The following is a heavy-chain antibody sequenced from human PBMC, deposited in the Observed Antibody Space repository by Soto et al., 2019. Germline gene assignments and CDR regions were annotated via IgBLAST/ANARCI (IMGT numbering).Heavy chain of an antibody. CDR1: GYTFINYN. V-gene: IGHV1-18*04. CDR2: ISISNGDT. J-gene: IGHJ4*02. CDR3: ARDITGDTGDY. Sequence: QVQLVQSGPEVKEPGASVRVSCKASGYTFINYNIFWVRQAPGQGLEWMGWISISNGDTNYAQKFRGRVTMTTDSSTTTAYVDLRSLYYDDTAVYYCARDITGDTGDYWGQGTLVTVSS. D-gene: IGHD7-27*01.